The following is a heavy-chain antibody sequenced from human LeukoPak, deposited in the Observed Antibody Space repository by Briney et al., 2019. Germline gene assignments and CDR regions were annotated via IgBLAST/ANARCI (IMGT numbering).Heavy chain of an antibody. Sequence: GRSLRLSCAASGFTFSSYGMHWVRQAPGKGLEWVAVISYDGSNKYYADSVKGRFTISRDNSKNTLYLQMNSLRAEDTAVYYCAKDCSSTSCFDYWGQGTLVTVSS. CDR2: ISYDGSNK. V-gene: IGHV3-30*18. D-gene: IGHD2-2*01. J-gene: IGHJ4*02. CDR1: GFTFSSYG. CDR3: AKDCSSTSCFDY.